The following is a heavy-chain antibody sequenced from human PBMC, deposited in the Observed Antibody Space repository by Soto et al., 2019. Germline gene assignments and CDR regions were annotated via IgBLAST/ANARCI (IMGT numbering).Heavy chain of an antibody. CDR1: GFSVSSNY. V-gene: IGHV3-66*01. Sequence: GGSLILSCAASGFSVSSNYMSWVRQAPGKGLEWVSVIYSGGSAYYADSVRGRFTISRDISKNTRYLQMNSLRAEDTAVYYCAGTNGWFDPWGQGTLVTVSS. J-gene: IGHJ5*02. CDR2: IYSGGSA. CDR3: AGTNGWFDP.